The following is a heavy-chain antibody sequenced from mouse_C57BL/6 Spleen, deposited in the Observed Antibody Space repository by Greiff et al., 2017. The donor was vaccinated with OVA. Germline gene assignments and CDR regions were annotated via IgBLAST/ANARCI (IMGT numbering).Heavy chain of an antibody. CDR2: IHPNSGST. D-gene: IGHD2-1*01. CDR3: ARISYYGNYDWFAY. J-gene: IGHJ3*01. V-gene: IGHV1-64*01. CDR1: GYTFTSYW. Sequence: QVQLQQPGAELVKPGASVKLSCKASGYTFTSYWMHWVKQRPGQGLEWIGMIHPNSGSTKYNEKFKSKATLTVDKSSSTAYMQRSSLTSEDSAVYYCARISYYGNYDWFAYWGQGTLVTVSA.